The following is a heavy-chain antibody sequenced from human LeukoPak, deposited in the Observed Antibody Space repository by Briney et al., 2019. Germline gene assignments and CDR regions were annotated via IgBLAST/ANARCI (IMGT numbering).Heavy chain of an antibody. J-gene: IGHJ4*02. CDR1: GFTFDDYA. Sequence: GGSLRLSCAASGFTFDDYAMHWVRHAPGKGLEWVSGISWNSGSIGYADSVKGRFTISGDNAKNSLYLQMNSLRAEDTAVYYCASLSSSFLVDYWGQGTLVTVSS. CDR2: ISWNSGSI. D-gene: IGHD6-13*01. V-gene: IGHV3-9*01. CDR3: ASLSSSFLVDY.